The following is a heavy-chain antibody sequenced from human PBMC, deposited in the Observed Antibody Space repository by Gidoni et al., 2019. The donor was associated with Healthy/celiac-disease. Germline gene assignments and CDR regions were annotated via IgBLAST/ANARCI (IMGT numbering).Heavy chain of an antibody. CDR1: GGSISSYY. D-gene: IGHD2-15*01. Sequence: VQLQESGPGLVKPSETLSLTCTVSGGSISSYYWSWIRQPPGKGLEWIGYIYYSGSTNYNPSLKSRVTISVDTSKNQFSLKLSSVTAADTAVYYCAGAGDIVVVVAAKGWYFDRWGRGTLVTVSS. CDR2: IYYSGST. CDR3: AGAGDIVVVVAAKGWYFDR. J-gene: IGHJ2*01. V-gene: IGHV4-59*01.